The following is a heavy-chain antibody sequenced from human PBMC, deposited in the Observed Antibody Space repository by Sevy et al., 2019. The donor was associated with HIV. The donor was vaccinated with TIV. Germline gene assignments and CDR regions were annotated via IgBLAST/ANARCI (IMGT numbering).Heavy chain of an antibody. V-gene: IGHV3-23*01. CDR2: LSFGCGEI. D-gene: IGHD2-8*01. CDR1: GFTFSKYS. J-gene: IGHJ4*02. CDR3: AREGGTKPHDY. Sequence: GGSLRLSCAASGFTFSKYSMSWVRQPPGKGLEWVSTLSFGCGEINYADSVKGRFTISRDNFKSTVYLQMNNRRPEDTAVYYCAREGGTKPHDYWGQGTLVTVSS.